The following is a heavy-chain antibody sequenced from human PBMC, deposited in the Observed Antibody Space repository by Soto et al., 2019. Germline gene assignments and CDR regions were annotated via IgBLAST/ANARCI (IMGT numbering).Heavy chain of an antibody. CDR1: GFTFSIYA. D-gene: IGHD6-13*01. J-gene: IGHJ4*02. CDR3: AKDRAEEQQPDY. CDR2: ISGSGGIT. Sequence: LRLSCASSGFTFSIYAMSWVRQAPGKGLYWVSAISGSGGITYYADSLKVRFTISRYNSKNTLYLQMNNLRADDTAVYYCAKDRAEEQQPDYWGQGTLVTVSS. V-gene: IGHV3-23*01.